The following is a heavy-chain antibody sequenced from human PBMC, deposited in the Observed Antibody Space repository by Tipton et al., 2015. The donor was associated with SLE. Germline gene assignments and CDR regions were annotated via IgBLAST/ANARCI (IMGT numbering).Heavy chain of an antibody. Sequence: SLRLSCAASGFTFSTSGMHWVRQAPGKGLEWVALISYDGSNKYYADSVKGRFTISRDNSKNTLYLQMNSLRAEDTAVYYCAKDWYTSGWYYYYYMDVWGKGTTVTVSS. D-gene: IGHD6-19*01. CDR1: GFTFSTSG. J-gene: IGHJ6*03. CDR3: AKDWYTSGWYYYYYMDV. CDR2: ISYDGSNK. V-gene: IGHV3-30*18.